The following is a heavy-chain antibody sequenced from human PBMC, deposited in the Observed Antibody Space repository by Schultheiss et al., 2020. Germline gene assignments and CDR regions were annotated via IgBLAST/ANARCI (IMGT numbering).Heavy chain of an antibody. Sequence: GGSLRLSCAASGFTFSDYYMSWIRQAPGRGLDWVSYISGSGSIIYYADSVKGRFTISRDNSKNTLYLQMNSLRAEDTAVYYCARAQGYSYGYIYYYGMDVWGQGTTVTVSS. D-gene: IGHD5-18*01. J-gene: IGHJ6*02. CDR3: ARAQGYSYGYIYYYGMDV. CDR2: ISGSGSII. V-gene: IGHV3-11*04. CDR1: GFTFSDYY.